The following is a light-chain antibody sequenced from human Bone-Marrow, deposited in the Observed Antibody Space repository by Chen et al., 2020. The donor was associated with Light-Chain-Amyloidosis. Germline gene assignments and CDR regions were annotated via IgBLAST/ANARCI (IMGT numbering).Light chain of an antibody. J-gene: IGLJ3*02. V-gene: IGLV6-57*01. CDR3: QSYQGSSQGV. Sequence: NFMLTQPHSVSESPGKTVIIYCTRSSGSIATNYVQWYQQRPGSSPTTVIYEEDQRPSGVPDRFSGSIDRSSNSASLTISGLKTEDEADYYCQSYQGSSQGVFGGGTKLTV. CDR1: SGSIATNY. CDR2: EED.